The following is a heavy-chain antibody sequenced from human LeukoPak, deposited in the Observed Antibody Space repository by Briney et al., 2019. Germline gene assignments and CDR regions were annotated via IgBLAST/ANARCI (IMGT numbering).Heavy chain of an antibody. CDR2: ISGSGGST. D-gene: IGHD2-2*02. CDR3: AGGYCSSTSCYKGAYYFDY. CDR1: GFTFSSYA. J-gene: IGHJ4*02. V-gene: IGHV3-23*01. Sequence: PGGSLRLSCAASGFTFSSYAMSWVRQAPGKGLEWVSAISGSGGSTYYADSVKGRFTISRDNSKNTLYLQMNSLRAEDTAVYYCAGGYCSSTSCYKGAYYFDYWGQGTLVTVSS.